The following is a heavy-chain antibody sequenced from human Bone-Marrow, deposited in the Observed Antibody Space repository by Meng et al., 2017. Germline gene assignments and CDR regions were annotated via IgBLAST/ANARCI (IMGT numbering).Heavy chain of an antibody. CDR2: IIPIFGTA. CDR3: AKDLFAEPIRGVIINPVDY. V-gene: IGHV1-69*05. Sequence: SVKVSCKASGGTFSSYAISWVRQAPGQGLEWMGGIIPIFGTANYAQKFQGRVTITTDESTSTAYMELSSLRSEDTAVYYCAKDLFAEPIRGVIINPVDYWGQGTLVTVSS. CDR1: GGTFSSYA. D-gene: IGHD3-10*01. J-gene: IGHJ4*02.